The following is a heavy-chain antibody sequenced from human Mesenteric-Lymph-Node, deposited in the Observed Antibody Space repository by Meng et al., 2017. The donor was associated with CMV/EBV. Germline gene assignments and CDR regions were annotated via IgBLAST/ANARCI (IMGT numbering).Heavy chain of an antibody. J-gene: IGHJ4*02. CDR3: AKDRLGVAGTGTGAFYFDS. CDR1: GFSFSDYY. Sequence: GESLKISCAGSGFSFSDYYMTWIRQAPGKGLEWISYISNSGTTIYYADSVKGRFTVSRDNAKNTLYLQMNSLRAEDTAVYYCAKDRLGVAGTGTGAFYFDSWGQGTLVTVSS. CDR2: ISNSGTTI. V-gene: IGHV3-11*04. D-gene: IGHD6-19*01.